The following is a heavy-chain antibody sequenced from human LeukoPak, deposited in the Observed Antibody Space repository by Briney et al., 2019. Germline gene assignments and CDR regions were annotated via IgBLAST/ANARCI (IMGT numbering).Heavy chain of an antibody. CDR2: INNDGSSA. V-gene: IGHV3-74*01. J-gene: IGHJ6*02. D-gene: IGHD1-1*01. CDR1: GFTFNNYW. Sequence: GGSLRLSCAASGFTFNNYWIHWVRQVPGKRLVWVSRINNDGSSASYVDSVKGRFTISRDNAKNTLFLQMNSLRAEDTAVYYCARRGTGHGMDVWGQGTTVIVSS. CDR3: ARRGTGHGMDV.